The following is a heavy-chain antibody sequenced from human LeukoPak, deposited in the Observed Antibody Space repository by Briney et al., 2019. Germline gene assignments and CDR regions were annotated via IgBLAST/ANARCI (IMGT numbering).Heavy chain of an antibody. CDR2: IYYSGST. J-gene: IGHJ3*02. Sequence: SETLSLTCTVSGDSFSSGDYYWSWIRQPPGKGLEWIGYIYYSGSTYYNPSLKSRATISVDTSKNQFSLKVSSVTAADTAVYYCARYRKYCDSTYDAFDIWGQGTMVTVSS. CDR1: GDSFSSGDYY. V-gene: IGHV4-30-4*01. D-gene: IGHD2-21*01. CDR3: ARYRKYCDSTYDAFDI.